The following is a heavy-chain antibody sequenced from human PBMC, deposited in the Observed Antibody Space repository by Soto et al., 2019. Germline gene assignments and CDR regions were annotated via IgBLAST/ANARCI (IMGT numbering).Heavy chain of an antibody. CDR2: IWYDGSNK. D-gene: IGHD6-13*01. CDR1: GFTFSSYG. CDR3: ARDVIAAAGSGGDYYYYGMDV. V-gene: IGHV3-33*01. Sequence: GGSLRLSCAASGFTFSSYGMHWVRQAPGKGLEWVAVIWYDGSNKYYADSVKGRFTISRDNSKNTLYLQMNSLRAEDTAVYYCARDVIAAAGSGGDYYYYGMDVWGQGTTVTVSS. J-gene: IGHJ6*02.